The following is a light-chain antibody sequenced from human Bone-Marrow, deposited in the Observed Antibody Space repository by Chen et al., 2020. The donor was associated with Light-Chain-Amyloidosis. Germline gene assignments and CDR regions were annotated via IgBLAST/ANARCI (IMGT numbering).Light chain of an antibody. CDR3: QQSYSTPYS. CDR1: QSISWN. Sequence: DIQMTQSPSSLSASVGDRVTVTCRASQSISWNLNWYQQKPGKAPKVLIYAASSLQSGVASRFSGSGSGTDFTLTISSLKPEDFANYYCQQSYSTPYSFGQGTKLEIK. V-gene: IGKV1-39*01. CDR2: AAS. J-gene: IGKJ2*03.